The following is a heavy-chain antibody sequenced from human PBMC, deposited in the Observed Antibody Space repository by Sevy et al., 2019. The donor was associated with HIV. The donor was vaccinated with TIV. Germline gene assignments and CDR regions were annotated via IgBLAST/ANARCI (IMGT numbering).Heavy chain of an antibody. CDR1: GFTFSNYG. Sequence: GGSLRLSCAASGFTFSNYGMHWVRQAPGKGLEWVAVIWYDGSNKYYADSVKGRFTISRDNSKNTLYLQMNSLRAEDTAVYYCARTGNSGSYLSGYFDYWGQGTLVTVSS. J-gene: IGHJ4*02. CDR2: IWYDGSNK. D-gene: IGHD1-26*01. CDR3: ARTGNSGSYLSGYFDY. V-gene: IGHV3-33*01.